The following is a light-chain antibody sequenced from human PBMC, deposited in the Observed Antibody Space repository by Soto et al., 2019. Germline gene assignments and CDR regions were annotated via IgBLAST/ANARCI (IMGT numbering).Light chain of an antibody. V-gene: IGLV2-14*03. Sequence: QSALTQPASVSGSPGQSITISCTGASSDLGDYNYVSWYQQHPGKAPKLMIYDVSSRPSGVSDRFPGSKSGNTASLTISGLQAEDEAAYYCTSYTATGTYVFATGTKLTVL. CDR1: SSDLGDYNY. CDR3: TSYTATGTYV. J-gene: IGLJ1*01. CDR2: DVS.